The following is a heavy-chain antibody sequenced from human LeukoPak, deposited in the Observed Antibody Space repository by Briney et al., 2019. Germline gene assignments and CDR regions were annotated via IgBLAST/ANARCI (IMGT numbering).Heavy chain of an antibody. CDR1: GGSISSGSYY. CDR3: ARHHYDFWSGYYSNVFDY. D-gene: IGHD3-3*01. J-gene: IGHJ4*02. CDR2: IYTSGST. Sequence: PSQTLSLTCTVSGGSISSGSYYGSWIRQPAGKGLEWIGRIYTSGSTNYNPSLKSRVTISVDTSKNQFSLKLSSVTAADTAVYYCARHHYDFWSGYYSNVFDYWGQGTLVTVSS. V-gene: IGHV4-61*02.